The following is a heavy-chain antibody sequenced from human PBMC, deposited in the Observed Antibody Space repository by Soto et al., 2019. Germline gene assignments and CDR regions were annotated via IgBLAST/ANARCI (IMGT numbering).Heavy chain of an antibody. D-gene: IGHD5-12*01. V-gene: IGHV4-34*01. CDR2: INHSGST. Sequence: SETLSLTCAVYGGSFSGYYWSWIRQPPGKGLECIGEINHSGSTNYNPSLKSRVTISVNTSKNQFSLKLSSVTAADTAVYYCARRSRWLQLRYYGMDVWGQGTTVTVSS. CDR3: ARRSRWLQLRYYGMDV. J-gene: IGHJ6*02. CDR1: GGSFSGYY.